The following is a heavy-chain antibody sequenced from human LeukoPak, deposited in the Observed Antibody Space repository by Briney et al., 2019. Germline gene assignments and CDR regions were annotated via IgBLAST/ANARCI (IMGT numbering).Heavy chain of an antibody. CDR2: IKSKTDGGTT. V-gene: IGHV3-15*01. J-gene: IGHJ4*02. CDR1: GFTFSSYA. CDR3: TTMIVVVIAYDY. Sequence: GGSLRLSCAASGFTFSSYAMSWVRQAPGKGLEWVGRIKSKTDGGTTDYAAPLKGRFTISRDDSKNTLYLQMNSLKTEDTAVYYCTTMIVVVIAYDYWGQGTLVTVSS. D-gene: IGHD3-22*01.